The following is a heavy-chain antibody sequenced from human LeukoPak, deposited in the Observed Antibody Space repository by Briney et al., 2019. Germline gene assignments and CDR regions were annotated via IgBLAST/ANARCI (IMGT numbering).Heavy chain of an antibody. CDR2: INHSGST. CDR1: GGSFSGYY. Sequence: SETLSLTCAVYGGSFSGYYWSWIRQPPGKGLEWIGEINHSGSTNYNPSLKSQVTISEDTSKNQFSLKLSSVTAADTAVYYCARVRSAFDIWGQGTMVTVSS. CDR3: ARVRSAFDI. J-gene: IGHJ3*02. D-gene: IGHD3-3*01. V-gene: IGHV4-34*01.